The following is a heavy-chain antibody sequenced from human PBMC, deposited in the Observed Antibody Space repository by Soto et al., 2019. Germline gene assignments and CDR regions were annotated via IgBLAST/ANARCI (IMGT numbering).Heavy chain of an antibody. J-gene: IGHJ4*02. D-gene: IGHD6-6*01. CDR3: ARNPGLDQSDY. Sequence: SETLSLTCAVSGYSISSGYYWGWIRQPPGKGLEWIGSIYHSGSTYYNPSLKSRVTISVDTSKNQFSLKLSSVTAADTAVYYCARNPGLDQSDYWGQGTLVTVSS. CDR2: IYHSGST. V-gene: IGHV4-38-2*01. CDR1: GYSISSGYY.